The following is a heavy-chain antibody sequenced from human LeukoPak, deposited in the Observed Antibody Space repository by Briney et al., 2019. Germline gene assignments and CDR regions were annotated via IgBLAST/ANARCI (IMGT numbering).Heavy chain of an antibody. Sequence: PGGSLRLSCSASGITLMTYTIHWLRRAPGRGLEWLTLVLDNTDFAYHADSVKGRFIISRDTSKNVVYLQMNSLRPEDKGVYYCASEPGLSRGAVYAMDVWGQGTTVTVSS. CDR1: GITLMTYT. CDR2: VLDNTDFA. D-gene: IGHD3-22*01. V-gene: IGHV3-30-3*01. CDR3: ASEPGLSRGAVYAMDV. J-gene: IGHJ6*02.